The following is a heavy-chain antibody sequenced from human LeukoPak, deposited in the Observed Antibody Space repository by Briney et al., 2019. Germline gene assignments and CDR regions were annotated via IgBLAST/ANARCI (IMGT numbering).Heavy chain of an antibody. CDR2: ISGSGGST. Sequence: PGGSLRLSCAASGFTFSSYAMSWVRQAPGKGLEWVSAISGSGGSTYYADSVKGRFTISRDNSKNTLYLQMNSLRAEDTAVYYCARDGAPYSNPLFYYYYMDVWGKGTTVTVSS. J-gene: IGHJ6*03. D-gene: IGHD4-11*01. CDR3: ARDGAPYSNPLFYYYYMDV. V-gene: IGHV3-23*01. CDR1: GFTFSSYA.